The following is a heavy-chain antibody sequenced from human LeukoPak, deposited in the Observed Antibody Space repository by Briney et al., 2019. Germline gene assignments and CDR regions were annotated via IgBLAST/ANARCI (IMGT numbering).Heavy chain of an antibody. Sequence: ASVKVSCKASGYTFTSYGISWVRQAPGQGLEWMGWISGYNGNTNYAQNLQGRVTMTTDTSTSTVYMELRSLRSEDTAVYYCARDPQAGYCSGGSCPSMDVWGKGTTVTVSS. J-gene: IGHJ6*03. CDR3: ARDPQAGYCSGGSCPSMDV. D-gene: IGHD2-15*01. CDR1: GYTFTSYG. V-gene: IGHV1-18*01. CDR2: ISGYNGNT.